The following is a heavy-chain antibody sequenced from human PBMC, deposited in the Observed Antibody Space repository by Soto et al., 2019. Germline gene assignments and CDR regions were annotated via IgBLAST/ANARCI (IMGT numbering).Heavy chain of an antibody. V-gene: IGHV1-3*05. D-gene: IGHD6-19*01. J-gene: IGHJ4*02. CDR1: GYTFTGYA. CDR3: ARAVAVPADFDF. CDR2: INAGNGNT. Sequence: QVQLVQSWAEEKKPGASVKVSCKASGYTFTGYAMHWVRQAPGHRLEWMGWINAGNGNTKYSQKFQGRVTITRDTSASTAYMELSSLRSEDTAVYYCARAVAVPADFDFWGQGTLVTVSS.